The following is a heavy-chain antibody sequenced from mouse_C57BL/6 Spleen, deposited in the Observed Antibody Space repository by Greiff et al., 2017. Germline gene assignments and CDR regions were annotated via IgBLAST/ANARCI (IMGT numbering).Heavy chain of an antibody. Sequence: VQLQQPGAELVKPGASVKLSCKASGYTFTSYWMQWVKQRPGQGLEWIGEIDPSDSYTNYNQKFKGKATLTVDTSSSTAYMQLSSLTSEDSAVYYCARPSTMSTKGFAYWGQGTLVTVSA. CDR1: GYTFTSYW. J-gene: IGHJ3*01. D-gene: IGHD2-4*01. CDR3: ARPSTMSTKGFAY. V-gene: IGHV1-50*01. CDR2: IDPSDSYT.